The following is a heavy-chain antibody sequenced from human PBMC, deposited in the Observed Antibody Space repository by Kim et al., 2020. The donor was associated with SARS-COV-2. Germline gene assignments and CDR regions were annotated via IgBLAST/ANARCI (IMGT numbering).Heavy chain of an antibody. CDR1: GYTFSSYD. J-gene: IGHJ3*02. Sequence: ASVKVSCKASGYTFSSYDINWVRQATGQGLEWMGWMNPNSGNTDYAQKFQGRVTMTRNTSINTAYMELSSLRSEDTAVYYCASYLRWVAADAFDIWGQGTMVTVSS. D-gene: IGHD2-15*01. V-gene: IGHV1-8*01. CDR2: MNPNSGNT. CDR3: ASYLRWVAADAFDI.